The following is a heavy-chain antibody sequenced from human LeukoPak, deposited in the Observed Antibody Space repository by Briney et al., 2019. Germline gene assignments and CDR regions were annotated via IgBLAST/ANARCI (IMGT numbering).Heavy chain of an antibody. D-gene: IGHD5-18*01. CDR1: GFTFSSYA. CDR3: ARCGYSYGSYYYYGMDV. CDR2: ISYDGSNK. Sequence: PGRSLRLSCAASGFTFSSYAMHWVRQAPGKGLGWVAVISYDGSNKYYADSVKGRFTISRDNSKNTLYLQMNSLRAEDTAVYYCARCGYSYGSYYYYGMDVWGKGTTVTVSS. V-gene: IGHV3-30*04. J-gene: IGHJ6*04.